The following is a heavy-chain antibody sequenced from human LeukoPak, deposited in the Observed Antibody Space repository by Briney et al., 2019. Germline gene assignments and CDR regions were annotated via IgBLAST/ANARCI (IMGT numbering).Heavy chain of an antibody. CDR2: IIPIFGTA. V-gene: IGHV1-69*05. CDR1: GGSFSSYG. D-gene: IGHD5-24*01. Sequence: SVKVSCKASGGSFSSYGISWVRQAPGQGLEWMGGIIPIFGTANYAQKFQGRVTITTDESTSTAYMELSSLRSEDTAVYYCARDEMAGTAWLPGAFDIWGQGTMVTVSS. J-gene: IGHJ3*02. CDR3: ARDEMAGTAWLPGAFDI.